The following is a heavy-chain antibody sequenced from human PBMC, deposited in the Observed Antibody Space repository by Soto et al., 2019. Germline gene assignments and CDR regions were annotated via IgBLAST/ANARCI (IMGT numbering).Heavy chain of an antibody. V-gene: IGHV4-31*03. D-gene: IGHD4-4*01. J-gene: IGHJ6*02. CDR2: FYNSGSA. Sequence: SETLSLTCSVSGGSISSVGYYWSLIRQHPGKGLEWVGYFYNSGSALHNPSLKSRVTISVDTSKNQFSLQLISVTAADTAVYYCARGAVTNLYYYYYGMDVWGQGTTVTVSS. CDR3: ARGAVTNLYYYYYGMDV. CDR1: GGSISSVGYY.